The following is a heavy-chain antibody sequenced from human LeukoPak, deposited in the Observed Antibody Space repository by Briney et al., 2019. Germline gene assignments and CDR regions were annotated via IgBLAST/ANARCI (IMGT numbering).Heavy chain of an antibody. CDR3: AAYSGDYGGNLYFFDY. CDR1: GFTVSSSY. J-gene: IGHJ4*02. CDR2: LYSGGDR. V-gene: IGHV3-53*01. Sequence: GGSLRLSCVASGFTVSSSYMSWVRQAPGKGLEFLSVLYSGGDRYYGDSVRGRFTISRDNSKNMLYLQMDSLGAEDAAIYYCAAYSGDYGGNLYFFDYWGQGTLVTVSS. D-gene: IGHD4-23*01.